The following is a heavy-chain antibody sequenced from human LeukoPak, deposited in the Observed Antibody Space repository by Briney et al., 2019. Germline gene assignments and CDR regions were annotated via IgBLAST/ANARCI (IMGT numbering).Heavy chain of an antibody. CDR3: ARGTDTEQLYIDY. D-gene: IGHD6-13*01. CDR2: ISGSGGST. CDR1: GFTFSSYA. V-gene: IGHV3-23*01. J-gene: IGHJ4*02. Sequence: PGGSLRLSCAASGFTFSSYAMSWVRQAPGKGLEWVADISGSGGSTHYADSVKGRFTISRDNSKNTLYLQMNSLRAEDTAVYYCARGTDTEQLYIDYWGQGTLVTVSS.